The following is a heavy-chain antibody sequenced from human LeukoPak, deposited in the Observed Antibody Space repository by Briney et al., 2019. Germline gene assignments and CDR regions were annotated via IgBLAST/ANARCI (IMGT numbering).Heavy chain of an antibody. Sequence: GGSLRLSCAASGFTFSSYDMSWVRQAPGKGLEWVSAISGSGGSTYYADSVKGRFTISRDNSKNTLYLQMNSLRAEDTAVYYCAKVMRFDFDAFDIWGQGTMVTVSS. CDR2: ISGSGGST. D-gene: IGHD3-9*01. J-gene: IGHJ3*02. CDR3: AKVMRFDFDAFDI. CDR1: GFTFSSYD. V-gene: IGHV3-23*01.